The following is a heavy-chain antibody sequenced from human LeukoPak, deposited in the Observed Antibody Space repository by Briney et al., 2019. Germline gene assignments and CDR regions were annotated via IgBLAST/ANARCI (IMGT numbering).Heavy chain of an antibody. J-gene: IGHJ3*02. CDR3: AKERGYNYGSTGDFDI. V-gene: IGHV3-30*18. Sequence: GGSLRLSCAASGFTFSSYGMHWVRQAPGKGLEWVAIISYDGSNKYYVDSVMGRFTISRDNSKNTLYLQMNSLRAEDTAVYYCAKERGYNYGSTGDFDIWGQGTMVTVSS. D-gene: IGHD5-18*01. CDR1: GFTFSSYG. CDR2: ISYDGSNK.